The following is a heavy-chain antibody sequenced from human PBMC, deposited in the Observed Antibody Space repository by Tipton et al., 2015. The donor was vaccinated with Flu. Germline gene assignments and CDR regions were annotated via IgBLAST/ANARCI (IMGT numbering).Heavy chain of an antibody. J-gene: IGHJ4*02. Sequence: SLRLSCAASGFTFSSYSMNWVRQAPGKGLEWVSSISSSSSYIYYADSVKGRFTISRDNAKNSLYLQMNSLRAEDTAVYYCASLGFTMVRGVIIFDYWGQGTLVTVSS. CDR2: ISSSSSYI. CDR3: ASLGFTMVRGVIIFDY. D-gene: IGHD3-10*01. CDR1: GFTFSSYS. V-gene: IGHV3-21*01.